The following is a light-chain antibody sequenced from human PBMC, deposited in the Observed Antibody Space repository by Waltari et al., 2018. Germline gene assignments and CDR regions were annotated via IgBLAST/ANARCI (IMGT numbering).Light chain of an antibody. J-gene: IGKJ2*01. V-gene: IGKV1-33*01. CDR2: DAS. Sequence: DIQMTQSPSSLSASIGDSVTITCRASQDIGHYVNWYQQKPGKAPNLLIYDASRLEIGVSSRFSGSGSGTYFTLTISSLQPADVGTYFCQQYDDLPRYTFGQGTYLEI. CDR3: QQYDDLPRYT. CDR1: QDIGHY.